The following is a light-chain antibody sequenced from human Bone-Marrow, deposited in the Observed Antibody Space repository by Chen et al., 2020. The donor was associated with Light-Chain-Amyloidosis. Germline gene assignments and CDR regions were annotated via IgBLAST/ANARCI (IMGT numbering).Light chain of an antibody. CDR1: NIGSTS. V-gene: IGLV3-21*02. CDR3: QVWDRSSDRPV. J-gene: IGLJ3*02. CDR2: DDS. Sequence: SYVLTQPSSVSVAPGQTATIACGGNNIGSTSVHWYQQTPGQPPRLFVYDDSDRPSGIPERLSGSNSGNTATLTISRVEAGDEADYYCQVWDRSSDRPVFGGGTKLTVL.